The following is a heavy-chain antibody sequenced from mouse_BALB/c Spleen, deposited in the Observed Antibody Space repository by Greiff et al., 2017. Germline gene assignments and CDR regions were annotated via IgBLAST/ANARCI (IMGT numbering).Heavy chain of an antibody. V-gene: IGHV5-17*02. Sequence: DVMLVESGGGLVQPGGSRKLSCAASGFTFSSFGMHWVRQAPEKGLEWVAYISSGSSTIYYADTVKGRFTISRDNPKNTLFLQMTSLRSEDTAMYYCARGWDYFDYWGQGTTLTVSS. CDR1: GFTFSSFG. CDR2: ISSGSSTI. CDR3: ARGWDYFDY. J-gene: IGHJ2*01. D-gene: IGHD3-3*01.